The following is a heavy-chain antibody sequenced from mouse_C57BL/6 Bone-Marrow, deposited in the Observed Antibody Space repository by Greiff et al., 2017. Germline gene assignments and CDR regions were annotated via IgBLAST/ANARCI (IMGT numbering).Heavy chain of an antibody. CDR3: ARDAGIAWFAY. J-gene: IGHJ3*01. CDR1: GFTFSDFY. CDR2: SRNKANDYTT. Sequence: EVMLVESGGGLVQSGRSLRLSCATSGFTFSDFYMEWVRQAPGKGLEWIAASRNKANDYTTEYSASVKGRFIVSRDTSQSILYLQMNALRAEDTAMYYCARDAGIAWFAYWGQGTLVTVSA. V-gene: IGHV7-1*01.